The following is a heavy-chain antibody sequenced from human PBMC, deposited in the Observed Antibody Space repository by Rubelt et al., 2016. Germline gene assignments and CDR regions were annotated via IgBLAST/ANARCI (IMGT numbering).Heavy chain of an antibody. CDR2: ISGSGGDT. V-gene: IGHV3-21*01. J-gene: IGHJ4*02. CDR3: ARPGWGY. CDR1: GFTFSSYA. D-gene: IGHD1-26*01. Sequence: EVQLVESGGGLVQPGGSLRLSCAASGFTFSSYAMRWVRQAPGKGLEWVSSISGSGGDTYYADSGKGRFTISSDNAKNSLYLQMNSLRAEDTAVYYCARPGWGYWCQGTLVTVSS.